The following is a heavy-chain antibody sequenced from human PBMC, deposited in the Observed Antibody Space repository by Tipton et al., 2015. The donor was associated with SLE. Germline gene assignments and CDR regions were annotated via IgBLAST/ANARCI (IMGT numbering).Heavy chain of an antibody. CDR2: IYHSGST. J-gene: IGHJ4*02. Sequence: TLSLTCTVSGGSISSGYYWGWIRQPPGKGLEWIGSIYHSGSTYYNPSLKSRVTISVDTSKNQFSLKLNSVTAADTAVYYCARDCSGWYSFDYWGQGTLVTVSS. CDR1: GGSISSGYY. CDR3: ARDCSGWYSFDY. V-gene: IGHV4-38-2*02. D-gene: IGHD6-19*01.